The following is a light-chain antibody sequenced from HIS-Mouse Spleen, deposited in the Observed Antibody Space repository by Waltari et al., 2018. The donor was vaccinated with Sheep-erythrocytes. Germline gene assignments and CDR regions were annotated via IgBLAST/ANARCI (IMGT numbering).Light chain of an antibody. CDR1: SSDVGGSNY. CDR3: CSYAGSYNHV. CDR2: DVS. Sequence: QSALTQPRSVSGSPGQSVTISCTGTSSDVGGSNYGSWYQQHPGKAPNLMIYDVSKRPSGVPDRFSGSKSGNTASLTISGLQAEDEADYYCCSYAGSYNHVFATGTKVTVL. J-gene: IGLJ1*01. V-gene: IGLV2-11*01.